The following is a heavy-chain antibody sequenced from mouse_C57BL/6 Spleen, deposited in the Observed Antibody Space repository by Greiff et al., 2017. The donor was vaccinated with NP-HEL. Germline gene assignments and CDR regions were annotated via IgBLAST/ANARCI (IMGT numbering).Heavy chain of an antibody. J-gene: IGHJ2*01. V-gene: IGHV1-85*01. CDR3: ARGPYGNYFDY. CDR2: IYPRDSST. CDR1: GYTFTSYD. D-gene: IGHD2-1*01. Sequence: QVQLKQSGPELVKPGASVKLSCKASGYTFTSYDINWVKQRPGQGLEWIGWIYPRDSSTKYNEKFKGKATLTVDTSSSTAYMELHSLTSDDSAVYFCARGPYGNYFDYWGQGTTLTVSS.